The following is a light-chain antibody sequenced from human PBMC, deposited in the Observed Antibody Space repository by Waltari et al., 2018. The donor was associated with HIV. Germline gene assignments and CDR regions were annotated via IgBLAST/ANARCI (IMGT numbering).Light chain of an antibody. V-gene: IGKV3D-11*03. CDR3: QQRSNWRRSGLT. CDR2: DAS. CDR1: QSVSSN. J-gene: IGKJ4*01. Sequence: EIMMTQSPATLSVSPGERATLSCRASQSVSSNLAWYQQKPGQAPRLLIYDASNRATGIPARFSGSGSGTDFTLTISSLEPEDFAVYYCQQRSNWRRSGLTFGGGTKVEIK.